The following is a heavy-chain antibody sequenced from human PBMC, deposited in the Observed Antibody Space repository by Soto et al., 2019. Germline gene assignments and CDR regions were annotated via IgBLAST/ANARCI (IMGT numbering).Heavy chain of an antibody. CDR1: GWSIITYY. CDR2: ISYLGNT. D-gene: IGHD2-21*01. J-gene: IGHJ3*02. CDR3: ASEGAGRAPINI. Sequence: SDTRSLTCIISGWSIITYYWSWIRQSPGNGLEWIVYISYLGNTNYNPSLKSRFTISVDTPKNQFSLKLDSVTAEDTAMYYCASEGAGRAPINIWGPGIMVTVSS. V-gene: IGHV4-59*01.